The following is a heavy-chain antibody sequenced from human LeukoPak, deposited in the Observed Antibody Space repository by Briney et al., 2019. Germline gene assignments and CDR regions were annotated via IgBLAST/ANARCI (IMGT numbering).Heavy chain of an antibody. CDR3: TTDRGYYGGPDY. Sequence: PGGSLRLSCAASGFIFSNAWMSWVRQAPGKGLEWVGRIKSKTDGGTTDYAAPVKGRFTISRDDSKNTLYLQMNSLKTEDTAVYYCTTDRGYYGGPDYWGQGTLVTVSS. CDR2: IKSKTDGGTT. D-gene: IGHD4-23*01. CDR1: GFIFSNAW. J-gene: IGHJ4*02. V-gene: IGHV3-15*01.